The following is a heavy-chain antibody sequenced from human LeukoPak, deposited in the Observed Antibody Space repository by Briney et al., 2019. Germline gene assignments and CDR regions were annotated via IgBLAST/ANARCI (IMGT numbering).Heavy chain of an antibody. V-gene: IGHV3-73*01. D-gene: IGHD4-17*01. J-gene: IGHJ3*01. CDR3: TSPVTDSAYDGFGV. CDR1: GFTFSGSA. CDR2: IRSKANSYAT. Sequence: GSLRLSCAASGFTFSGSAMHWVRQASGKGLEWVGRIRSKANSYATVYAASLKGRFTISRDDSQNTAYLQMNSLKTEDTAVYYCTSPVTDSAYDGFGVWGQGTMVTVSS.